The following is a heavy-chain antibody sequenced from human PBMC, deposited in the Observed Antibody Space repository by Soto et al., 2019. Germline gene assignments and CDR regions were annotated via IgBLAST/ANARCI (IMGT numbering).Heavy chain of an antibody. CDR3: ARGYYDILNGYYKWVYFDY. D-gene: IGHD3-9*01. Sequence: GASVKVSCKASGYTFTSYDINWVRQATGQGLEWMGWMNPNSGNTGYAQKFQGRVTMTRNTSISTAYMELSSLRSEDTAVYYCARGYYDILNGYYKWVYFDYWGQGTLVTVSS. CDR2: MNPNSGNT. CDR1: GYTFTSYD. J-gene: IGHJ4*02. V-gene: IGHV1-8*01.